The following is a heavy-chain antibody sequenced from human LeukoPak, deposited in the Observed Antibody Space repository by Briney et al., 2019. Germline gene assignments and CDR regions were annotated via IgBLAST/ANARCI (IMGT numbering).Heavy chain of an antibody. V-gene: IGHV1-18*01. Sequence: ASVKVSCKASGYTFTHYGIYWVRQAPGQRLEGRAWIRAYNGNTNYAQKLQGRVTVTTDTSTSTAYMELRSLRSDDTAIYYCAIAEGVVVAAHIDVWGKGTTVTVSS. CDR2: IRAYNGNT. CDR1: GYTFTHYG. J-gene: IGHJ6*03. CDR3: AIAEGVVVAAHIDV. D-gene: IGHD2-15*01.